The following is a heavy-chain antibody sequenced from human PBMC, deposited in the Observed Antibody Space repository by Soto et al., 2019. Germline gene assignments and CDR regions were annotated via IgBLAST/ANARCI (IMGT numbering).Heavy chain of an antibody. CDR2: INPSGGST. CDR1: GYTFTSYY. V-gene: IGHV1-46*01. J-gene: IGHJ4*02. Sequence: GASVKVSCKASGYTFTSYYMHWVRQAPGQGLEWMGIINPSGGSTSYAQKFQGRVTMTRDTSTSTVYMELSSLRSEDTAVYYCAKNPREWQQLYYFDHWGQGTVVTVSS. CDR3: AKNPREWQQLYYFDH. D-gene: IGHD1-26*01.